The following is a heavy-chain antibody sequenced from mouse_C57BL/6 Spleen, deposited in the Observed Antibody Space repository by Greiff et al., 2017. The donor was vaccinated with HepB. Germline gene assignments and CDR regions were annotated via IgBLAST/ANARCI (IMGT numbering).Heavy chain of an antibody. CDR1: GYAFSSYW. CDR3: ARSGTTVVATNAMDY. Sequence: QVQLKESGAELVKPGASVKISCKASGYAFSSYWMNWVKQRPGKGLEWIGQIYPGDGDTNYNGKFKGKATLTADKSSSTAYMQLSSLTSEDSAVYCCARSGTTVVATNAMDYWGQGTSVTVSS. CDR2: IYPGDGDT. J-gene: IGHJ4*01. D-gene: IGHD1-1*01. V-gene: IGHV1-80*01.